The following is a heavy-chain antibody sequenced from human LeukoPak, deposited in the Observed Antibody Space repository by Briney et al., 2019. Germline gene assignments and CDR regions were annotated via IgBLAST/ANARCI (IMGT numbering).Heavy chain of an antibody. Sequence: PGRSLRLSCAASGFTFSSYAMHWVGQAPGKGLEWVTFIRSDGSDKYYAVAVKGRCAISRDNAKNTLSLQIDTLRDEDTAIYYCVKDDTGSFDNWGQGTLVTVSS. J-gene: IGHJ4*02. V-gene: IGHV3-30*09. CDR3: VKDDTGSFDN. CDR1: GFTFSSYA. D-gene: IGHD1-26*01. CDR2: IRSDGSDK.